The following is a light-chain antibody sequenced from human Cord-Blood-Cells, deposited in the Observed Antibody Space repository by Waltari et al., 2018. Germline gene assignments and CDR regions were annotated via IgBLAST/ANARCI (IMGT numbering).Light chain of an antibody. Sequence: DIHMIQSPSTLTASVQDRVTITCRASQSIRSFLAWYQQKPGKAPKLLIYRASSLESGVPSSFSGSGSGTEFTLTISSLQPEDFATYYCQQYNSYPKTFGQGTKLEIK. CDR1: QSIRSF. V-gene: IGKV1-5*03. J-gene: IGKJ2*01. CDR3: QQYNSYPKT. CDR2: RAS.